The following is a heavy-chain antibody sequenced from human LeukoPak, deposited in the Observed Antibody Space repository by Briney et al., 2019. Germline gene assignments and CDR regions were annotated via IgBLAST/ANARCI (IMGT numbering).Heavy chain of an antibody. CDR1: GFTFSSYS. CDR2: ISRTSTYI. D-gene: IGHD3-22*01. CDR3: ARDHQVVVGAHFDY. Sequence: PGGSLRLSCAASGFTFSSYSMNWVRQAPGKGLEWVSSISRTSTYIYYADSLKGRFTISRDNAKNSLYLQMNSLRAEDTAMYFCARDHQVVVGAHFDYWGQGTLVTVSS. V-gene: IGHV3-21*01. J-gene: IGHJ4*02.